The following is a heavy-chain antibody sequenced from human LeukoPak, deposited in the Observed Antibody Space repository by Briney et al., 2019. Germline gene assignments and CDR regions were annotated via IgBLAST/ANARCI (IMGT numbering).Heavy chain of an antibody. CDR3: SRDLGGSYNDY. CDR1: GYTFSTYY. Sequence: GASVKVSCKASGYTFSTYYIRWVRQAPGQGLEWVGVINPSGGTTTYAQKFQGRVTMTRDTSTSTVYMELSSLRIEDTAVYYCSRDLGGSYNDYWGQGTMVTVSS. CDR2: INPSGGTT. D-gene: IGHD1-26*01. V-gene: IGHV1-46*01. J-gene: IGHJ4*02.